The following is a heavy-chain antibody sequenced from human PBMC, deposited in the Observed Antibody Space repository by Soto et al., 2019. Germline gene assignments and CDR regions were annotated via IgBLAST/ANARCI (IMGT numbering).Heavy chain of an antibody. Sequence: SETLSLTCTVSGGSISSYYWSWIRQPPGMGLEWIGYIHYSGSTNYYPSLKSRVTISVDTSKNQFSLDLSSVTAADTAVYYCTRTYYDILTGYSYFDFWGQGTLVTVSS. CDR1: GGSISSYY. V-gene: IGHV4-59*01. CDR2: IHYSGST. CDR3: TRTYYDILTGYSYFDF. D-gene: IGHD3-9*01. J-gene: IGHJ4*02.